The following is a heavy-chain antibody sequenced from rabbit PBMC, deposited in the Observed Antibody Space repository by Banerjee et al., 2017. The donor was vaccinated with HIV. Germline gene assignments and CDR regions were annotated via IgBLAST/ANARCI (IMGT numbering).Heavy chain of an antibody. D-gene: IGHD6-1*01. V-gene: IGHV1S40*01. Sequence: QSLEESGGDLVKPGASLTLTCTASGFSFSSYYYMCWVRQAAGKGLEWIACIYTGSGSTYYASWSKGRFTISKTSATPVTLQMTSLTAADTATYFCARRDIGGWLGYDLWGQGTLVTVS. CDR2: IYTGSGST. J-gene: IGHJ6*01. CDR1: GFSFSSYYY. CDR3: ARRDIGGWLGYDL.